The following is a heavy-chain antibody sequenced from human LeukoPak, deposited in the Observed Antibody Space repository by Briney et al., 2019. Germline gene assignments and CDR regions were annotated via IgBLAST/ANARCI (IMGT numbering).Heavy chain of an antibody. V-gene: IGHV4-4*02. CDR2: IYHSGST. CDR1: GGSISSSNW. J-gene: IGHJ3*02. CDR3: ARMRIVEDVPLDAFDI. D-gene: IGHD2-15*01. Sequence: SGTLSLTCAVSGGSISSSNWWSWVRQPPGKGLEWIGEIYHSGSTNYNPSLKSRVTISVDKSKNQFSLKLSSVTAADTAVYYCARMRIVEDVPLDAFDIWGQGTMVTVSS.